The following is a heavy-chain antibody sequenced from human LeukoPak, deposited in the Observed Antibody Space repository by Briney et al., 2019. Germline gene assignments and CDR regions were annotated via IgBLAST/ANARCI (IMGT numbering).Heavy chain of an antibody. V-gene: IGHV3-53*01. Sequence: PGGSLRLSCAASGFTDSSNYMSWLRQAPGKGLEWVSVIYSGGSTYYADSVKGRFTISRDNSKNTLYLQMNSLRAEDTAVYYCARHLAISIGYPDAFDIWGQGTMVTVSS. D-gene: IGHD2-2*01. CDR3: ARHLAISIGYPDAFDI. J-gene: IGHJ3*02. CDR1: GFTDSSNY. CDR2: IYSGGST.